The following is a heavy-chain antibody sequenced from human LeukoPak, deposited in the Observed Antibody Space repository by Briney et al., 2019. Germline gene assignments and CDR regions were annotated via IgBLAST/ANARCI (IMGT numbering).Heavy chain of an antibody. V-gene: IGHV3-30-3*01. CDR3: ARTGSGSYEVFDY. CDR1: GFTFSSYT. CDR2: ISYDGSNK. D-gene: IGHD1-26*01. J-gene: IGHJ4*02. Sequence: PGGSLRLSCAASGFTFSSYTMHWVRQAPGKGLEWVAVISYDGSNKYYADSVKGRFTISRDNAKNSLYLQMNSLRAEDTAVYYCARTGSGSYEVFDYWGQGTLVTVSS.